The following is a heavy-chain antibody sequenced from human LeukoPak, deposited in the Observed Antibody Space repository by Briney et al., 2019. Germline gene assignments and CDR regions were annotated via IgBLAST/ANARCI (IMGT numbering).Heavy chain of an antibody. J-gene: IGHJ6*03. Sequence: GGSLRLSCAASGSTFSGDWMHWVRQAPGKGLEWLSYISISSSTIYYADSVKGRFTISRDNAKNSLYLQMNSLRDEDTAVYYCARDLRRNMDVWGKGTTVTVSS. CDR3: ARDLRRNMDV. CDR1: GSTFSGDW. CDR2: ISISSSTI. V-gene: IGHV3-48*02.